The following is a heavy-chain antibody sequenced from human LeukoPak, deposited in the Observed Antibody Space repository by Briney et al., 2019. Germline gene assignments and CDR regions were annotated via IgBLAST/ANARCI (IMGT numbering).Heavy chain of an antibody. J-gene: IGHJ4*02. CDR1: GYTFTNYG. V-gene: IGHV1-18*01. CDR3: ARDRDSSGWVTIFDY. Sequence: GASVKVSCKASGYTFTNYGISWVRQAPGQGLEWMGWISAYSGNTNYAQNLQGRVTMTTDTSTSTAYMELRSLRSDDTAVYYCARDRDSSGWVTIFDYWGQGTLVTVSS. D-gene: IGHD6-19*01. CDR2: ISAYSGNT.